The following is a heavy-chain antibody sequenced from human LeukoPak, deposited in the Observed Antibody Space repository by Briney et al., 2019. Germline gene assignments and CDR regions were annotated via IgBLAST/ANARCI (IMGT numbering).Heavy chain of an antibody. V-gene: IGHV1-18*01. Sequence: GASVKVSCKASGYTFTSYGISWVRQAPGQGLEWMGWISAYNGNTNYAQKLQGSVTMTTDTSTSTAYMELRSLRSDDTAVYYCARACSSTSCLYYYGMDVWGQGTTVTVSS. J-gene: IGHJ6*02. CDR3: ARACSSTSCLYYYGMDV. CDR2: ISAYNGNT. D-gene: IGHD2-2*01. CDR1: GYTFTSYG.